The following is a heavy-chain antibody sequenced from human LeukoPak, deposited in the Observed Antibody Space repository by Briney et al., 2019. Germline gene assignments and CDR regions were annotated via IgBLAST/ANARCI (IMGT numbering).Heavy chain of an antibody. CDR3: ARDFSGSYLGALDI. CDR2: IYHSGRT. D-gene: IGHD1-26*01. CDR1: GYSISSGYY. V-gene: IGHV4-38-2*02. J-gene: IGHJ3*02. Sequence: SETLSLTCTVSGYSISSGYYWGWIRQPPGKGLEWIGSIYHSGRTFYNPSLKSRVTISVDTSKNQFSLKLSSVTAADTAVYYCARDFSGSYLGALDIWGQGTMVTVSS.